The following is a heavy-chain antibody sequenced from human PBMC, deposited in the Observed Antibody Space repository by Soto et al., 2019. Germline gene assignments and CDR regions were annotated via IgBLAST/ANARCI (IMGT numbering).Heavy chain of an antibody. D-gene: IGHD3-3*01. CDR2: ISSSSSYI. V-gene: IGHV3-21*01. J-gene: IGHJ6*02. CDR1: GFTFSSYS. CDR3: ARVRSKRITIFGVVTGGEMGGMDV. Sequence: GGSLRLSCAASGFTFSSYSMNWVRQAPGKGLEWVSSISSSSSYIYYADSVKGRFTISRDNAKNSLYLQMNSLRAEDTAVYYCARVRSKRITIFGVVTGGEMGGMDVWGQGTTVIVSS.